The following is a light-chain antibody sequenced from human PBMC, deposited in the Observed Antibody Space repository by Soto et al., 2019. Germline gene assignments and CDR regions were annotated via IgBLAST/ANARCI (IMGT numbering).Light chain of an antibody. CDR2: LSRDGSH. V-gene: IGLV4-69*01. J-gene: IGLJ1*01. Sequence: QLVLTQSPSASASLGASVKLTCTLTSGLISNALAWHQQQPEKGPRYLMKLSRDGSHNKGDGIPDRFSGSSSGAERYLTISSLQSEDEADYYCQTWASGTAVFGTGTKLTV. CDR1: SGLISNA. CDR3: QTWASGTAV.